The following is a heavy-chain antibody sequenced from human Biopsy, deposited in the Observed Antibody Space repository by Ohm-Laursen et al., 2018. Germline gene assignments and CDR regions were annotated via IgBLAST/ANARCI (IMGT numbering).Heavy chain of an antibody. J-gene: IGHJ2*01. CDR1: GGSIGGGDYN. Sequence: TLSLTCTVSGGSIGGGDYNWNWLRQHPGKGLEGIGLISYSGNTFYNPSLESLLTISIDTSKNHFSLNLRSVTAADTAVYYCARGVPHYDGSGFPLAGYWYFDLWGRGTLVTVSS. CDR2: ISYSGNT. CDR3: ARGVPHYDGSGFPLAGYWYFDL. V-gene: IGHV4-31*01. D-gene: IGHD3-22*01.